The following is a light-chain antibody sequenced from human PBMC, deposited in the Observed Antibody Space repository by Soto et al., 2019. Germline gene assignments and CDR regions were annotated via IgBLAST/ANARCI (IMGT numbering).Light chain of an antibody. CDR1: PSVTNY. CDR2: DAS. CDR3: QQRSNWPPIT. Sequence: PGERATLSCRASPSVTNYLAWYQQKPGQPPRLLIYDASNRATGIPARFSGSGSGTDFTLTISSLEPEDFAVYYCQQRSNWPPITFGQGTRLEIK. J-gene: IGKJ5*01. V-gene: IGKV3-11*01.